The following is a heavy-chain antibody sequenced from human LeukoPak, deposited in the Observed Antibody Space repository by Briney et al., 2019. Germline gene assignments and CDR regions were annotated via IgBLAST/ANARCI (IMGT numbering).Heavy chain of an antibody. CDR3: AIAYGSGSYSFDY. J-gene: IGHJ4*02. CDR2: ISYDGSNK. CDR1: GFTFSSYA. V-gene: IGHV3-30-3*01. D-gene: IGHD3-10*01. Sequence: GGSLRLSCAASGFTFSSYAMHWVRQAPGKGLEWAAVISYDGSNKYYADSVKGRFTISRDNPKNTLYLQMNSLRAEDTAVYYCAIAYGSGSYSFDYWGQGTLVTVSS.